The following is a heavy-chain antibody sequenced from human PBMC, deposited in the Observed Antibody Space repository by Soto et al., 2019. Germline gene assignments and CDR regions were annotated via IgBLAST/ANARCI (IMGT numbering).Heavy chain of an antibody. CDR1: GYTFTGYY. CDR2: INPNSGGT. CDR3: ARGGRIYDSSGYLDY. D-gene: IGHD3-22*01. J-gene: IGHJ4*02. V-gene: IGHV1-2*04. Sequence: QVQLVQSGAEVKKPGASVKVSCKASGYTFTGYYMHWVRQAPGQGLEWMGWINPNSGGTNYAQKFQGWVTMTRDTSISTAYMELRKLRSDDTAVYYCARGGRIYDSSGYLDYWGQGTLVTVSS.